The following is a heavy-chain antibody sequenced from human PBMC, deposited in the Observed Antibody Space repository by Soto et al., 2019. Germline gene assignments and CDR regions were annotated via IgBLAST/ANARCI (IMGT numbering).Heavy chain of an antibody. CDR3: ARPEGHSYGDY. CDR1: GFSLSNARMG. Sequence: QVTLKESGPVLVKPTETLTLTCTVSGFSLSNARMGVSWIRQPPGKALEWLAHIFSNDEKSYSTSLKSRLTISKDTSKSQVVLTMTNMDPVATASYYCARPEGHSYGDYWGQGTLVTVSS. V-gene: IGHV2-26*01. J-gene: IGHJ4*02. D-gene: IGHD6-13*01. CDR2: IFSNDEK.